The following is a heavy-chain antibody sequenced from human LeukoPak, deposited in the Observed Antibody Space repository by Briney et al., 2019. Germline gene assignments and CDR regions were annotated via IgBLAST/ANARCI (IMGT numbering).Heavy chain of an antibody. Sequence: GGSLRLSCAASGFTFSNYAMHWVRQAPGKGLEWMAVVSYDGSNKYYADSVKGRFTISRDSSKNTVYLQMNSLRPEDTAVYYCARSTYYDFWSGQGVYYLDYWGQGTLVTVSS. CDR3: ARSTYYDFWSGQGVYYLDY. CDR1: GFTFSNYA. D-gene: IGHD3-3*01. V-gene: IGHV3-30*04. J-gene: IGHJ4*02. CDR2: VSYDGSNK.